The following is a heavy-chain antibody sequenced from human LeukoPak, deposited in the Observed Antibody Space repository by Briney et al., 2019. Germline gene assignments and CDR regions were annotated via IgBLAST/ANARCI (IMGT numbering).Heavy chain of an antibody. CDR1: GFIFSDFA. Sequence: GGSLRLSCAASGFIFSDFAMSWVRQAPGKGLEWVSGMSASGSHTHSADFVKGRFTISRGNFKNTLYLQMNGLRVEDTAVYYCAKVRSGNNYYFDYWGQGTLVTVSS. D-gene: IGHD1/OR15-1a*01. J-gene: IGHJ4*02. CDR2: MSASGSHT. V-gene: IGHV3-23*01. CDR3: AKVRSGNNYYFDY.